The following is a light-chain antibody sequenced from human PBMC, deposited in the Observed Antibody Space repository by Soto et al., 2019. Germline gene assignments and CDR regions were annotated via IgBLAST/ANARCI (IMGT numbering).Light chain of an antibody. CDR2: DAS. J-gene: IGKJ3*01. V-gene: IGKV3-11*01. Sequence: EIVLTQSPATLSLSPGERATLSCRASQSVSSYLAWYQQKPGQAPRLLIYDASNRATGIPARFSGSGSGTEFTLTISSLVPEDFAVYYCQQRSNWPPGGTFGPGTKVDI. CDR1: QSVSSY. CDR3: QQRSNWPPGGT.